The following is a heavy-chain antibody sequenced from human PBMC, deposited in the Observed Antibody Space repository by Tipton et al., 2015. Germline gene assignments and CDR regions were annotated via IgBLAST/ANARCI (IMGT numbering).Heavy chain of an antibody. CDR1: GYSISSGYY. J-gene: IGHJ4*02. V-gene: IGHV4-38-2*01. Sequence: LSLTCAVSGYSISSGYYWGWIRQPPGKGLEWIGSIYHRGDTNYNPSLKSRVTISLDTSKNQFSLKLNSVTAADTAVYFCARFRFQNQFEIDHWGQGTLVTVSS. CDR2: IYHRGDT. D-gene: IGHD3-3*01. CDR3: ARFRFQNQFEIDH.